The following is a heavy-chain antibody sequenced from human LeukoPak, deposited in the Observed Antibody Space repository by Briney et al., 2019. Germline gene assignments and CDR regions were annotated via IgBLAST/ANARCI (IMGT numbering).Heavy chain of an antibody. CDR2: IYSGGST. CDR3: ASYRYGSSFAFDI. CDR1: GFTVSTNY. J-gene: IGHJ3*02. D-gene: IGHD6-6*01. Sequence: PGGSLRLSCGASGFTVSTNYMSWVRQAPGEGLEWVPIIYSGGSTYYADSVKGRFTISRNNSKNTLYLQMNSLRAEDTAVYYCASYRYGSSFAFDIWGQGTMVTVSS. V-gene: IGHV3-66*01.